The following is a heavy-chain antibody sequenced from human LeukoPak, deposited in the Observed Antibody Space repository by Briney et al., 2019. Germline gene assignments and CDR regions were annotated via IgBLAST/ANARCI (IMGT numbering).Heavy chain of an antibody. CDR3: ARTKGRAVGQTAFQY. CDR2: ISAYNGNT. J-gene: IGHJ4*02. D-gene: IGHD1-26*01. V-gene: IGHV1-18*01. CDR1: GYTFTSYG. Sequence: ASVKVSCKASGYTFTSYGISWVRQAPGQGLEWMGWISAYNGNTNYAQKPQGRVTMTTDTSTSTAYMELRSLRSDDTAVYYCARTKGRAVGQTAFQYWGQGTLVTVSA.